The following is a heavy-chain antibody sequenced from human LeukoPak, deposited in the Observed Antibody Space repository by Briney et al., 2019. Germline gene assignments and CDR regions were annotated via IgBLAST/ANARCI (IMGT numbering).Heavy chain of an antibody. CDR2: INHSGST. CDR1: GGSFSGYY. V-gene: IGHV4-34*01. Sequence: SETLSLTCAVYGGSFSGYYWSWIRQPPGKGLEWIGEINHSGSTNYNPSLKSRVTISVDTSKNQFSLKLSSVTAADTAVYYCARAPPLLRYFDWSESIGMDVWGKGTTVTVSS. D-gene: IGHD3-9*01. CDR3: ARAPPLLRYFDWSESIGMDV. J-gene: IGHJ6*04.